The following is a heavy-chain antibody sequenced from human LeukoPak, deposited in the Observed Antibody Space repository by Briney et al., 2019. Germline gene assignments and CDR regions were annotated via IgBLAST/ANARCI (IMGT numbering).Heavy chain of an antibody. D-gene: IGHD5-18*01. CDR1: GFTFNTYN. J-gene: IGHJ4*02. CDR3: ARQQIYVDTAMVDYFDY. CDR2: ITSSSSYI. V-gene: IGHV3-21*01. Sequence: PGGSLRLSCAASGFTFNTYNMNWVRQAPGQGLEWVSSITSSSSYIYYADSVKGRFTISRDNAKNSLYLQMNSLRAEDTAVYYCARQQIYVDTAMVDYFDYWGQGTLVTVSS.